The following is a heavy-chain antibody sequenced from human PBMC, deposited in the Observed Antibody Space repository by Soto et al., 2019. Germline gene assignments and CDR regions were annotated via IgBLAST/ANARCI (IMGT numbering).Heavy chain of an antibody. CDR1: GGTFSSYT. D-gene: IGHD3-10*01. Sequence: ASVKVSCNASGGTFSSYTISWVRQAPGQGLEWMGRIIPILGIANYAQKFQGRVTITADKSTSTAYMELSSLRSEDTAVYYCARGSGQGSYYYYMAVGGKGTTVTVPS. J-gene: IGHJ6*03. CDR2: IIPILGIA. V-gene: IGHV1-69*02. CDR3: ARGSGQGSYYYYMAV.